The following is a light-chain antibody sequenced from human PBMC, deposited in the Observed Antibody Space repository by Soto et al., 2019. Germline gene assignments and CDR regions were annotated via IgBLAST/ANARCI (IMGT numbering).Light chain of an antibody. CDR3: SSYAGSNNGV. CDR1: SSDVGGYNY. Sequence: QSALTQPPSASGSPGQSVTISCTGTSSDVGGYNYVSWYQQHPSKAPKLMIYEVSKRPSGVPDRFSGSKSGNTASLTVSGLQAEDEADYYCSSYAGSNNGVFGXXTXLTVL. J-gene: IGLJ3*02. V-gene: IGLV2-8*01. CDR2: EVS.